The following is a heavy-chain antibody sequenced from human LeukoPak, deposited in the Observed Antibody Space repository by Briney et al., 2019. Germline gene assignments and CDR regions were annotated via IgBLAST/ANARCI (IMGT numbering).Heavy chain of an antibody. CDR3: ARGSAVAHDDY. CDR1: GGTFSSYA. J-gene: IGHJ4*02. CDR2: IIPILGIA. D-gene: IGHD6-19*01. Sequence: ASVKVSCKASGGTFSSYAISWVRQAPGQGLEWMGRIIPILGIANYAQKFQGRVTITADKSTSTAYMELSSLRSEDTAVYYCARGSAVAHDDYWGQGTLVTVSS. V-gene: IGHV1-69*04.